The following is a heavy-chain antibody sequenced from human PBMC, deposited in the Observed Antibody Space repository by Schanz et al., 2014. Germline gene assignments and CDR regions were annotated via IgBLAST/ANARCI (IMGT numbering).Heavy chain of an antibody. D-gene: IGHD3-10*01. J-gene: IGHJ6*02. CDR2: IIPILDKT. V-gene: IGHV1-69*08. Sequence: QVQLVQSGAEVKKPGSSVKVSCKASGGTFSSSTLTWVRQAPGQGLEWMGRIIPILDKTNYAQKFQGRVTMTADKSTSTVYMELSSLRSEDTAVYYCVRDAGWAFGDYHGMDVWGQGTSVTVSS. CDR3: VRDAGWAFGDYHGMDV. CDR1: GGTFSSST.